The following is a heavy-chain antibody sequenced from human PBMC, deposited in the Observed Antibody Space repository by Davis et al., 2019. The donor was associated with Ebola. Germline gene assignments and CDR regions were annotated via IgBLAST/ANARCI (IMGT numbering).Heavy chain of an antibody. CDR3: ARVMTTVTTGWFDP. J-gene: IGHJ5*02. D-gene: IGHD4-17*01. CDR2: IKQDGSEK. CDR1: GFTFSSYW. Sequence: GGSLRLSCAASGFTFSSYWMNWVRQAPGKGLEWVANIKQDGSEKYYVDSVKGRFTISRDNAKNSLYLQMNSLRAKDTAVYYCARVMTTVTTGWFDPWGQGTLVTVSS. V-gene: IGHV3-7*04.